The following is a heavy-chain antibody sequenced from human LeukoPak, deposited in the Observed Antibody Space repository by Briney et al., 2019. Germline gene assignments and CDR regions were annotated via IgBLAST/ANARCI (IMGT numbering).Heavy chain of an antibody. CDR1: GFSFSNYA. CDR3: ADLGTTYYYDHSTY. CDR2: ISGFGSSP. Sequence: GGSLRLSCVASGFSFSNYAMSWVRQAPGKGLEWVSGISGFGSSPYYADSVKGRFTISRDNSKNTLYLQVNSLRAEDTAVYYCADLGTTYYYDHSTYWGRGTLVTVSS. D-gene: IGHD3-22*01. V-gene: IGHV3-23*01. J-gene: IGHJ4*02.